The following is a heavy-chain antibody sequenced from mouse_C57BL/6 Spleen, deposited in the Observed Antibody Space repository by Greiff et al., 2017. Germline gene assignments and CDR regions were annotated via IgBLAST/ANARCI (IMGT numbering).Heavy chain of an antibody. V-gene: IGHV1-39*01. CDR1: GYSFTDYN. CDR2: INPNYGPT. D-gene: IGHD1-1*01. Sequence: EVQLQQSGPELVKPGASVKISCKASGYSFTDYNMNWVKQSNGKSLEWIGVINPNYGPTSYNQKFKGKATLTVDQSSSTAYMQLNSLTSEDSAVYYCEGYYGSSYGWFAYWGQGTLVTVSA. CDR3: EGYYGSSYGWFAY. J-gene: IGHJ3*01.